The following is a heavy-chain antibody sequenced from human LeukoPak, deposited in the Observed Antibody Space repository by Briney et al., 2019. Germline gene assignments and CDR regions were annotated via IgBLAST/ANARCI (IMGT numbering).Heavy chain of an antibody. CDR3: AKHLVVVTASPFDY. V-gene: IGHV3-23*01. J-gene: IGHJ4*02. D-gene: IGHD2-21*02. Sequence: GGSLRLSCAASGFTFSSYAMSWVRQAPGKGLEWVSTISGSGGSTYYADSVKGRFTISRDNSKNTLYLQMYSLRAEDTAVYYCAKHLVVVTASPFDYWGQGTLVTVSS. CDR2: ISGSGGST. CDR1: GFTFSSYA.